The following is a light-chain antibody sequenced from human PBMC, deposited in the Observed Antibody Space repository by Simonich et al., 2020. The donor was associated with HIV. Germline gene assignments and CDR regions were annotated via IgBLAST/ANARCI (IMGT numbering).Light chain of an antibody. J-gene: IGKJ1*01. CDR3: QQYYTTPPT. CDR1: RNIFYNSNNKNY. CDR2: WAS. V-gene: IGKV4-1*01. Sequence: DIVMTQSPDSLAVSLGERATINCKSSRNIFYNSNNKNYLAWYQQKPGQPPNLRIYWASTRESGVPDRFSASGSGTDFTLTISSLQAEDVAVYYCQQYYTTPPTFGQGTKVEIK.